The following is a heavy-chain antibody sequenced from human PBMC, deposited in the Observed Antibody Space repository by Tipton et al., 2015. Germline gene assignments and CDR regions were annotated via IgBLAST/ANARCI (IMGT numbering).Heavy chain of an antibody. Sequence: LSLTCTVSGGSISSYYWSWIRQPPGKGLEWVSTITNSGGGTAYADSVKGRFTVSRDDSKNTLYLQMNSLTVADTAVYFCARRDYIVGGPVDYWGQGSLVTVSS. CDR2: ITNSGGGT. CDR3: ARRDYIVGGPVDY. D-gene: IGHD1-26*01. J-gene: IGHJ4*02. CDR1: GGSISSYY. V-gene: IGHV3-53*01.